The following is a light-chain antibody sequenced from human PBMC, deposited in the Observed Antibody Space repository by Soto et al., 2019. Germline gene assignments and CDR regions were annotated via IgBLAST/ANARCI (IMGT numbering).Light chain of an antibody. CDR3: HQYGSSPLYT. J-gene: IGKJ2*01. Sequence: EIVLTQSPGTLSLSPGERATLSCRASQRVSSSYLAWYQQKPGQAPRLLIYGASSKSTGIPDRFSGSGSGTEFTLTISRLESEDFAVYYCHQYGSSPLYTFGQGNQLEIK. CDR1: QRVSSSY. V-gene: IGKV3-20*01. CDR2: GAS.